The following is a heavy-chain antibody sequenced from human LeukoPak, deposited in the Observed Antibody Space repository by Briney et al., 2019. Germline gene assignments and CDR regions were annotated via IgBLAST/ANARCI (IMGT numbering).Heavy chain of an antibody. CDR3: AKDGDVLLWFGVPYYYMDV. Sequence: PGGSLRLSCAASGFTFSSYGMHWVRQAPGKGLEWVAFIRYDGSNKYYADSVKGRFTISRDNSKNTLYLQMNSLRAEDTAVYYCAKDGDVLLWFGVPYYYMDVWGKGTTVTISS. D-gene: IGHD3-10*01. CDR1: GFTFSSYG. V-gene: IGHV3-30*02. CDR2: IRYDGSNK. J-gene: IGHJ6*03.